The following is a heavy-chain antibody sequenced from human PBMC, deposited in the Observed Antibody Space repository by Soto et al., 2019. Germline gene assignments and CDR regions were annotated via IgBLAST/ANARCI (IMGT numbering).Heavy chain of an antibody. D-gene: IGHD3-22*01. CDR2: IDPGDSQT. CDR1: GYSFAGYW. V-gene: IGHV5-10-1*01. CDR3: ARQIYDSDTGPNFQYYFDS. J-gene: IGHJ4*02. Sequence: GESLKISCKGSGYSFAGYWITWVRQKPGKGLEWMGRIDPGDSQTYYSPSFRGHATISATKSITTVFLQWSSLRASDTAMYYCARQIYDSDTGPNFQYYFDSWGQGTPVTVSS.